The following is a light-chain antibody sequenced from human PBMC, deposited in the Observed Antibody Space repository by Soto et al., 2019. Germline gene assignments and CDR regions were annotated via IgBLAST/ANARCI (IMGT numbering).Light chain of an antibody. CDR1: QNINNY. CDR3: QQYNIYS. V-gene: IGKV1-5*01. J-gene: IGKJ1*01. CDR2: GAS. Sequence: EMEVSLSTSSLSASVGDRATSTCRASQNINNYLNRYQQKPAKTPKVLIYGASTLESGVPSRFSGRGSGTEFTLTISSLQPDDFATYYCQQYNIYSFCQGTKVDI.